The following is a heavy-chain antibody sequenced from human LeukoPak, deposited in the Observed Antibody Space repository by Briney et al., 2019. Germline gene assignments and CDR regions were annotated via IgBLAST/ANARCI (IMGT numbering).Heavy chain of an antibody. D-gene: IGHD4-17*01. Sequence: SETLSLTCTVSGGSISSYYWSWIRPPPGKGVEWIGYIYYSGSTNYNPSLKSRVTISVDTSKNQFSLKLSSVTAADTAVYYCARATTGEFDYWGQGTLVTVSS. V-gene: IGHV4-59*01. CDR3: ARATTGEFDY. CDR1: GGSISSYY. J-gene: IGHJ4*02. CDR2: IYYSGST.